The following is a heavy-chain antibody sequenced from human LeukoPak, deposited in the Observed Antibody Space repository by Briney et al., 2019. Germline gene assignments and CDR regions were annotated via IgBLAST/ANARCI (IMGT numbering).Heavy chain of an antibody. V-gene: IGHV3-53*01. J-gene: IGHJ5*02. CDR3: ARKLGYCSSTSCYYWFDP. CDR2: IYSDGTT. D-gene: IGHD2-2*01. Sequence: GGSLRLSCAASGFTVSSNYMSWVRQAPGKGLEWVSVIYSDGTTYYADSVKGRFTISRDNSKNTLYLQMNSLRAEDTAVYYCARKLGYCSSTSCYYWFDPWGQGTLVTVSS. CDR1: GFTVSSNY.